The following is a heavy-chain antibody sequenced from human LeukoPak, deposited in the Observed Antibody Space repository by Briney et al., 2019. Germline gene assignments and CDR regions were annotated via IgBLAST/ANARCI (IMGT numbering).Heavy chain of an antibody. J-gene: IGHJ6*02. V-gene: IGHV3-64D*06. CDR1: GFTFSSYA. Sequence: GGSLRLSCSASGFTFSSYAMHWVRQAPGKGLEYVSAISSNGGSTYYANSVKGRFTISRDNSKNTLYLQMSSLRAEDTAVYYCVKGMEDYDILTGVLDVWGQGTTVTVSS. D-gene: IGHD3-9*01. CDR2: ISSNGGST. CDR3: VKGMEDYDILTGVLDV.